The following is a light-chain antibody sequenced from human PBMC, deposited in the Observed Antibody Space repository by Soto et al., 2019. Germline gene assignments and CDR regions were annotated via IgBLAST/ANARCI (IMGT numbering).Light chain of an antibody. CDR1: SSNIGNNN. CDR2: SNN. J-gene: IGLJ3*02. V-gene: IGLV1-44*01. CDR3: AAWDDSLNAL. Sequence: QSVLTQPPSASGTPGQRVTISCSGSSSNIGNNNVNWYQQLPGTAPKLIIYSNNQRPSGVPDRFSGSKSGTSASLAISGLQSEDEADYYCAAWDDSLNALFGGGTKLTVL.